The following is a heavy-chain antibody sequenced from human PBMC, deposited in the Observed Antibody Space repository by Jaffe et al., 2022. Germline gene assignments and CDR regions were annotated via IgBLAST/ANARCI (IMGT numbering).Heavy chain of an antibody. Sequence: QITLKESGPTLVKPTQTLTLTCTFSGFSLSTSGVGVGWIRQPPGKALEWLALIYWNDDKRYSPSLKSRLTITKDTSKNQVVLTMTNMDPVDTATYYCAHRRPNYGDYVVRKSHDAFDIWGQGTMVTVSS. V-gene: IGHV2-5*01. J-gene: IGHJ3*02. CDR3: AHRRPNYGDYVVRKSHDAFDI. D-gene: IGHD4-17*01. CDR1: GFSLSTSGVG. CDR2: IYWNDDK.